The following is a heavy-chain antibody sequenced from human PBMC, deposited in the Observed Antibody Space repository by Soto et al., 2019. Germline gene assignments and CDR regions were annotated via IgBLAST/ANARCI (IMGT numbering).Heavy chain of an antibody. J-gene: IGHJ4*02. CDR1: GFDFSLFA. CDR3: AKYFPRVDIPTTYYFDS. D-gene: IGHD1-1*01. CDR2: ISGGSRST. V-gene: IGHV3-23*01. Sequence: EVQLLQSGGGVVQPGGSLRLSCAASGFDFSLFAMSWVRQAPGKGLERVSAISGGSRSTFYADSVKGRFTISRDNSNNMVYLQMDNLRAEDTAVYYCAKYFPRVDIPTTYYFDSWGQGRLVTVSS.